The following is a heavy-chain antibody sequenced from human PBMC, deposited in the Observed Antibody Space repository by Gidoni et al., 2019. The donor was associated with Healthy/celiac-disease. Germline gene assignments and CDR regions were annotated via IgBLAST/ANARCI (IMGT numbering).Heavy chain of an antibody. Sequence: QVQPVESGGGVVQPGRSLRLSCAASGFTFSSYGMQWVRQAPGKGLEWLAVIWYDGSNKYYADSVKGRFTISRDNSKNTLYLQMNSLRAEDTAVYYCAREARGSSWSPGGEFDYWGQGTLVTVSS. CDR3: AREARGSSWSPGGEFDY. CDR1: GFTFSSYG. CDR2: IWYDGSNK. J-gene: IGHJ4*02. D-gene: IGHD6-13*01. V-gene: IGHV3-33*01.